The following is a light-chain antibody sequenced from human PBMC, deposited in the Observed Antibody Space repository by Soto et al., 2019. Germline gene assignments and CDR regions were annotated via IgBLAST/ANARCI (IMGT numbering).Light chain of an antibody. CDR3: QLLSRNPPFT. J-gene: IGKJ2*01. CDR1: EVISND. Sequence: DIQLTQSPSFLSASMGDRVTITCRASEVISNDLAWYQHKPGKAPKILIYGAYTLQSGVPSRFTGSGSGTDFTLTISSLQREDFATYYCQLLSRNPPFTFGQGTRLAIK. V-gene: IGKV1-9*01. CDR2: GAY.